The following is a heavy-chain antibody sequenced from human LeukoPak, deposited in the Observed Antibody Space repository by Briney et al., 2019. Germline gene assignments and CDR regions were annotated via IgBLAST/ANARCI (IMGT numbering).Heavy chain of an antibody. CDR3: ARGYYYGSGSYLGFDY. D-gene: IGHD3-10*01. Sequence: GASVKASRKGSGYTFTSYAMHWVRQAPGQRPGWMGWINAGKGNPKYSQKFQGRVTITRDTSASTAYMELSSLRSEDTAVYYCARGYYYGSGSYLGFDYWGQGTLVTVSS. CDR2: INAGKGNP. J-gene: IGHJ4*02. CDR1: GYTFTSYA. V-gene: IGHV1-3*01.